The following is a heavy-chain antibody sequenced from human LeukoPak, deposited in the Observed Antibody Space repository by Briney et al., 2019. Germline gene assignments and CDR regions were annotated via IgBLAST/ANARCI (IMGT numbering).Heavy chain of an antibody. CDR1: GYTFTSYG. D-gene: IGHD2-2*01. J-gene: IGHJ5*02. V-gene: IGHV1-18*01. Sequence: ASVKVSCKASGYTFTSYGISWVRQAPGQGVERMGWISAYNGNTNYAQKLQGRVTMTTDTSTSTAYMELRSLRSDDTAVYYCARAAGYCSSTRCYPCWFDPWGQGTLVTVSS. CDR3: ARAAGYCSSTRCYPCWFDP. CDR2: ISAYNGNT.